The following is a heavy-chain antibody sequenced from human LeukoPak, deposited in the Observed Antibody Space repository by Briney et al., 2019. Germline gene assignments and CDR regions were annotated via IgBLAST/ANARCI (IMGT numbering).Heavy chain of an antibody. D-gene: IGHD5-12*01. CDR2: INHSGST. Sequence: SETLSLTCAVYGGSFSTYYWSWIRQPPGKGLEWIGEINHSGSTNYNPSLKSRVTISVDTSKNQFSLKLSSVTAADTAVYYCAREGGYTHHLFDYWGQGTLVTVSS. CDR3: AREGGYTHHLFDY. V-gene: IGHV4-34*01. J-gene: IGHJ4*02. CDR1: GGSFSTYY.